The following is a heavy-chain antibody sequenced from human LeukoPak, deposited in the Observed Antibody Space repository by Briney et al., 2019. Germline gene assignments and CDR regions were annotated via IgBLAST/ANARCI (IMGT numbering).Heavy chain of an antibody. Sequence: PSGTLSLTCAVSGGSISSSNWWSWVRQPPGKGLEWIGEIYHSGSTNYNPSLKSRVTISVDKSKNQFSLKLSSVTAADTAVYYCARDRYYPPRYFDYWGQGTLVTVSS. CDR3: ARDRYYPPRYFDY. J-gene: IGHJ4*02. CDR1: GGSISSSNW. CDR2: IYHSGST. V-gene: IGHV4-4*02. D-gene: IGHD3-10*01.